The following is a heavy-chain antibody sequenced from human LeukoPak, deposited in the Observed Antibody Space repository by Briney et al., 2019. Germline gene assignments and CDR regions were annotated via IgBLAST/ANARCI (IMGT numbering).Heavy chain of an antibody. V-gene: IGHV5-51*01. CDR2: IYPGDSDT. D-gene: IGHD6-13*01. CDR3: ARLRIAAAHFDY. J-gene: IGHJ4*02. Sequence: GASLKISAKGPGYSFTSYWIGWVRQMPGKGLEWMGIIYPGDSDTRYSPSFQGQVTISADKSISTAYLQWGSLKASDTAMYYCARLRIAAAHFDYWGQGTLVTVSS. CDR1: GYSFTSYW.